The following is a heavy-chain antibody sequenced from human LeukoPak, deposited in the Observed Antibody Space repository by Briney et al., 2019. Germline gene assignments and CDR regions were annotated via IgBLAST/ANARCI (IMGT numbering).Heavy chain of an antibody. CDR3: AKRASGKYFDY. CDR1: GFTFSSYA. CDR2: ISDGGGVT. V-gene: IGHV3-23*01. Sequence: GGSLRLACAASGFTFSSYAMSWVRQAPGKGLEWVSVISDGGGVTDYADSVKGRFTISRDNSNNTLYLQMNSLRAEDTAVYYCAKRASGKYFDYWGQGTLVTVSS. D-gene: IGHD1-26*01. J-gene: IGHJ4*02.